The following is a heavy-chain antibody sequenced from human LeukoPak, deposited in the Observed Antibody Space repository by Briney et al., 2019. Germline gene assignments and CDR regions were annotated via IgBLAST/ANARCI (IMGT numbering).Heavy chain of an antibody. Sequence: GGSLRLSCAASGFTFSSYSMNWVRQAPGKGLEWVAVISYDGSNKYYADSVKGRFTISRDNSKNTLYLQMNSLRAEDTAVYYCATGSMTTVTIDYWGQGTLVTVSS. V-gene: IGHV3-30*03. CDR3: ATGSMTTVTIDY. D-gene: IGHD4-17*01. CDR2: ISYDGSNK. J-gene: IGHJ4*02. CDR1: GFTFSSYS.